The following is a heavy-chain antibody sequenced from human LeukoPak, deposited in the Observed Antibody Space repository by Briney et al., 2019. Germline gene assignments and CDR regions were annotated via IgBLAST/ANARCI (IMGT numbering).Heavy chain of an antibody. Sequence: SETLSLTCTVSGGSISSSSYYWGWIRQPPGKGLEWIGSIYYSGSTYYNPSLKSRVTISVDRSKNQFSLKLSSVTAADTAVYYCARDYSNQRGFDYWGQGTLVTVSS. D-gene: IGHD4-11*01. CDR3: ARDYSNQRGFDY. CDR2: IYYSGST. V-gene: IGHV4-39*02. CDR1: GGSISSSSYY. J-gene: IGHJ4*02.